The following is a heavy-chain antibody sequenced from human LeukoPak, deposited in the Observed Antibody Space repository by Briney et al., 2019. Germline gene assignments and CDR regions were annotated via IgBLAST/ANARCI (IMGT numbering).Heavy chain of an antibody. CDR1: GGPISSYY. V-gene: IGHV4-59*08. J-gene: IGHJ4*02. Sequence: SETLSLTCTVSGGPISSYYWSWIRQPPGKGLEWIGYIYYSGSTNYNPSLKSRVTISVDTSKNQFSLKLSSVTAADTAVYYCARLMAVAVTNSGYFDYWGQGTLVTVSS. CDR3: ARLMAVAVTNSGYFDY. CDR2: IYYSGST. D-gene: IGHD6-19*01.